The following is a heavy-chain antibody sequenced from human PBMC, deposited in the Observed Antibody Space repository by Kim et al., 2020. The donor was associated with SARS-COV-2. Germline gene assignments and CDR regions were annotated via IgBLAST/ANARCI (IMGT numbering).Heavy chain of an antibody. CDR2: MHYSGST. V-gene: IGHV4-61*08. CDR3: ARRSRDSPFNY. CDR1: GGSIGSFYDYY. D-gene: IGHD2-15*01. J-gene: IGHJ4*02. Sequence: SETLSLTCSVSGGSIGSFYDYYWGWIRLPPGKGLEWIAFMHYSGSTYYNPSLKSRVIISVDTSRNQFSLKLRSVTAADTAVYFCARRSRDSPFNYWGQGTLVTVSS.